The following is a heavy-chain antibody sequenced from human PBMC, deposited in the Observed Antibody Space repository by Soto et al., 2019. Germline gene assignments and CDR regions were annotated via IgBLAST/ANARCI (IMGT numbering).Heavy chain of an antibody. J-gene: IGHJ4*02. D-gene: IGHD4-17*01. CDR3: ANGNYGDSLFDY. Sequence: EVQLLESGGGLVQPGGSLRLSCAASGFTFSSYAMSWVRQAPGKGLGWVSAISGSGGSTYYADSVKGRFTISRDNSKNTLYLQMNSLRAEDTAVYYCANGNYGDSLFDYWGQGTLVTVSS. V-gene: IGHV3-23*01. CDR2: ISGSGGST. CDR1: GFTFSSYA.